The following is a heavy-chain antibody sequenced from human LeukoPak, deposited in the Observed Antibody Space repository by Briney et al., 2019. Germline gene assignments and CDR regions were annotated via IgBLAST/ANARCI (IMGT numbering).Heavy chain of an antibody. CDR2: IYGSGRT. Sequence: SETLSLTCTVSGVSINSHYLNWIRQPPGKGLEWIGYIYGSGRTNYNPPLKSRVTISVDTSNSHVFRNRTSLSAANTPLYYAVVSPNQNFFDYWGQGPLVTVS. CDR1: GVSINSHY. CDR3: VVSPNQNFFDY. V-gene: IGHV4-4*09. J-gene: IGHJ4*02.